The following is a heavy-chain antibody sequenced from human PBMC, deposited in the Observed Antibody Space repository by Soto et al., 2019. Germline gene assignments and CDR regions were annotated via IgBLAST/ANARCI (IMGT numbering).Heavy chain of an antibody. D-gene: IGHD2-8*01. CDR1: GFTFSDYY. CDR2: ISSRRSTI. CDR3: ASGTNGAFFVY. J-gene: IGHJ4*02. Sequence: QVQLVESGGGLVKPGGSLRLSCAASGFTFSDYYMSWIRQAPGKGLEWVSYISSRRSTIFYAESVKGRFTICQDNVKNSLFLQMNSLRAEDTAVYYCASGTNGAFFVYWGQGILVTVSS. V-gene: IGHV3-11*01.